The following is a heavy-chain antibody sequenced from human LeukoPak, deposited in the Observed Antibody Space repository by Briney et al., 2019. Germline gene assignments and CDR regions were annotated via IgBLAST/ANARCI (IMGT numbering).Heavy chain of an antibody. CDR2: IYYSGST. CDR1: GGPVSSASHY. J-gene: IGHJ4*02. D-gene: IGHD5-24*01. CDR3: ARNGDGYNCFDY. Sequence: PSETLSLTCTVSGGPVSSASHYWGWIRQPPGKGLEWIGSIYYSGSTYYNPSLKSRVTISVDTSKNQFSLKLSSVTAADTAVYYCARNGDGYNCFDYWGQGTLVTVSS. V-gene: IGHV4-39*01.